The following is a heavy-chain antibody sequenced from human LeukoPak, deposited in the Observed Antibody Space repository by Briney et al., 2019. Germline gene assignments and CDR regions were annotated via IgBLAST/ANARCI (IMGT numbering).Heavy chain of an antibody. J-gene: IGHJ6*02. V-gene: IGHV4-4*07. CDR1: GGSISSHY. CDR3: ARVGVYCSSTSCSIKNYYYYGMDV. Sequence: SETLSLTCTVSGGSISSHYWSWIRQPPGKGLEWIGRIYTSGSTNYNPSLKSRVTMSVDTSKNQFSLKLSSVTAADTAVYYCARVGVYCSSTSCSIKNYYYYGMDVWGQGTTVTVSS. CDR2: IYTSGST. D-gene: IGHD2-2*01.